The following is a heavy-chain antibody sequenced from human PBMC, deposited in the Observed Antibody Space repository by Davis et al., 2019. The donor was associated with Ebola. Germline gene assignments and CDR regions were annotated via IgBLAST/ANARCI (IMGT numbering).Heavy chain of an antibody. CDR3: TKSGFLQWLIDYYYCFMDV. V-gene: IGHV3-15*04. J-gene: IGHJ6*03. CDR2: IESRADGGTT. D-gene: IGHD3-3*01. CDR1: GLTFSNAW. Sequence: GESLKISCATSGLTFSNAWTKWVRHVAGNGLEWVALIESRADGGTTDYAAPVKGRFTISRDDSKNTLYLQMNSLKTEDTAVYYCTKSGFLQWLIDYYYCFMDVWGKGTTVTVSS.